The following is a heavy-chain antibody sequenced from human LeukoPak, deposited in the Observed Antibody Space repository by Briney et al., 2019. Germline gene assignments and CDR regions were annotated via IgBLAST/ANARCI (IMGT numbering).Heavy chain of an antibody. CDR3: ATSSSSSRYGDY. J-gene: IGHJ4*02. CDR2: FDPEDGET. D-gene: IGHD6-6*01. CDR1: GYTLTELF. V-gene: IGHV1-24*01. Sequence: GASVKVSCKVSGYTLTELFMHWVRQAPGKGLEWMGGFDPEDGETIYAQKFQGRVTMTEDTSTDTAYMELSSLRSEDTAVYYCATSSSSSRYGDYWGQGTLVTVSS.